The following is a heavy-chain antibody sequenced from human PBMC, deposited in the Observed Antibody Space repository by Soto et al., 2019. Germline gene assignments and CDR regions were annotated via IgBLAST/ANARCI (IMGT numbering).Heavy chain of an antibody. CDR1: GFTFSSYA. CDR2: ISYDGSNK. V-gene: IGHV3-30-3*01. CDR3: ARDSSGWSQFDY. D-gene: IGHD6-19*01. J-gene: IGHJ4*02. Sequence: GGSLRLSCAASGFTFSSYAMHWVRQAPGKGLEWVAVISYDGSNKYYADSVKGRFTISRDNSKNTLYLQMNSLRAEDTAVYYCARDSSGWSQFDYWGQGTLVTVSS.